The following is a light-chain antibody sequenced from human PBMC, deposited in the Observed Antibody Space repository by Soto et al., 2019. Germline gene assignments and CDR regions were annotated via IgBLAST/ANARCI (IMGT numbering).Light chain of an antibody. J-gene: IGKJ4*01. V-gene: IGKV1-9*01. CDR3: LQLKRYPLT. Sequence: IQLTQSPSFLSASVGDRVAITCRASEGISPYLAWYQEKPGKVPKLLIDTASTLQNGVPSRFSGSGSGTDFTLTISSLQPEDFATYYCLQLKRYPLTFGGGTRVEIK. CDR2: TAS. CDR1: EGISPY.